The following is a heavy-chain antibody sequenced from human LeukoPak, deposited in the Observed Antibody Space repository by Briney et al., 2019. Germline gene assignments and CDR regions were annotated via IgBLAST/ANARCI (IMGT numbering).Heavy chain of an antibody. CDR2: INHSGST. V-gene: IGHV4-34*01. Sequence: SETLSLTCAVYGGSFSGYYWSGIRQPPGKGLEWIGEINHSGSTNYNPSLKSRVTISVDTSKNQFSLRLSSVTAADTATYYCAAWGVDYGGNFDYSDYWGQGTLVTVSS. J-gene: IGHJ4*02. CDR3: AAWGVDYGGNFDYSDY. D-gene: IGHD4-23*01. CDR1: GGSFSGYY.